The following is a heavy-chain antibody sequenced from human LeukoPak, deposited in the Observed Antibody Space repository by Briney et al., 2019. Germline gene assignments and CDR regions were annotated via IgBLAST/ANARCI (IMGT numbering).Heavy chain of an antibody. CDR3: ARGYCSGTSCYMFAS. CDR2: ISSINTYI. Sequence: PGGSLRLSCAGSGFNFIDNSMHWVPQAPGKGLEWVSSISSINTYIYYRDSVKGRFTISRDNAKNSLFLQMNSLRAEGTAVYYCARGYCSGTSCYMFASWGQGTRVTVSS. D-gene: IGHD2-2*02. V-gene: IGHV3-21*01. CDR1: GFNFIDNS. J-gene: IGHJ4*02.